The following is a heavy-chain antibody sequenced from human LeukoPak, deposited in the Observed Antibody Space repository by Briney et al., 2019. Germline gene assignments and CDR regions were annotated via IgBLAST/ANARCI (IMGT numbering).Heavy chain of an antibody. CDR3: AREPGYSSGWYDSDY. CDR1: GFTFSSYS. J-gene: IGHJ4*02. CDR2: ISSSSSYI. D-gene: IGHD6-19*01. V-gene: IGHV3-21*04. Sequence: NPGGSLRLSCAASGFTFSSYSMNWVRQAPGKGLEWVSSISSSSSYIYYADSVKGRFTISRDNAKNSLYLQMNSLRAEDTALYYCAREPGYSSGWYDSDYWGQGTLVTVSS.